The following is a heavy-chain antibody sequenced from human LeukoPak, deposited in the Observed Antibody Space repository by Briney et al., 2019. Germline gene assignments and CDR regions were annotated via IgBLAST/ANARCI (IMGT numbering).Heavy chain of an antibody. V-gene: IGHV3-7*01. CDR2: IKQEGSEK. CDR3: ARADHQYYYDSSGYHNYYYYMDV. D-gene: IGHD3-22*01. J-gene: IGHJ6*03. CDR1: GFTFSSYW. Sequence: PGGSLRLSCAASGFTFSSYWMSWGRQAPGKGLEWGANIKQEGSEKYYVDSVKVRFTISRDNAKNSLYLEMNSLRAEDTAVYYCARADHQYYYDSSGYHNYYYYMDVWGKGTTVTVSS.